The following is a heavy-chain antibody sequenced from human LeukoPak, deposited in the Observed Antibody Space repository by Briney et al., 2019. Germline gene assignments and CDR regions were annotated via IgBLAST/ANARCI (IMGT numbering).Heavy chain of an antibody. Sequence: PSEPLSLTCTVSGGSISSSSYYWGWIRQPPGKGLECIGSIYYSGSTYYNPSLKSRVTISVDTSKNQFSLKLSSVTAAHTAVYYCARGPYSGSYVVYWGQGTLVTVSS. V-gene: IGHV4-39*07. CDR1: GGSISSSSYY. D-gene: IGHD1-26*01. CDR3: ARGPYSGSYVVY. CDR2: IYYSGST. J-gene: IGHJ4*02.